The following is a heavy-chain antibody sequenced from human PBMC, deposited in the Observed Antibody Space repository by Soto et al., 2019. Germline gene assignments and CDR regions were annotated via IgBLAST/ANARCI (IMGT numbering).Heavy chain of an antibody. CDR2: NAGTDS. CDR3: ARGWFGPDV. CDR1: GFTLSGRS. V-gene: IGHV3-74*01. D-gene: IGHD3-10*01. Sequence: EVQLVESGGGLVQPGGSLRLSCAASGFTLSGRSMHWVRQAPGKGLVWVSGNAGTDSTYADSVKGRFTSSRDNAKNMLYLLMNSLRVEDTAVYYCARGWFGPDVWGKGTTVTVSS. J-gene: IGHJ6*04.